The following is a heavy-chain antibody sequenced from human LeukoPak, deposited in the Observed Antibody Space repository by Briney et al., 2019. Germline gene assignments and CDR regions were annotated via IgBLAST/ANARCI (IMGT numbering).Heavy chain of an antibody. J-gene: IGHJ3*02. CDR1: GGSISSYY. V-gene: IGHV4-59*12. D-gene: IGHD4-17*01. Sequence: SETLSLTCTVSGGSISSYYWSWIRQPPGKGLEWIGYIYYSGSTNYNPSLKSRVTISVDTSKNQFSLKLSSVTAADTAVYYCARDKYGDYAFDIWGQGTLVAVSS. CDR3: ARDKYGDYAFDI. CDR2: IYYSGST.